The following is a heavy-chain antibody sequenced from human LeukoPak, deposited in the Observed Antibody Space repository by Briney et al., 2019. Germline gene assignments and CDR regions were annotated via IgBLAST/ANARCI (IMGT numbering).Heavy chain of an antibody. J-gene: IGHJ1*01. CDR2: ISSGSSYT. Sequence: GGSLRPSCAASGLTLSDFYMSWIRQAPGKGLEWVSYISSGSSYTDYADSVKGRSTISRDDAKNSLYLQMNSLRAEDTAVYYCARGHYELGYWGQGTLVTVSS. CDR3: ARGHYELGY. D-gene: IGHD3-16*01. CDR1: GLTLSDFY. V-gene: IGHV3-11*06.